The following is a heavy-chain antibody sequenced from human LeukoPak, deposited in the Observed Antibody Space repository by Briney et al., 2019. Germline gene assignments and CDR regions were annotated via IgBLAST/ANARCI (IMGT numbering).Heavy chain of an antibody. D-gene: IGHD3-3*01. J-gene: IGHJ3*02. CDR1: GFTFSSYW. CDR3: ARDGVTIFGVVIDAFDI. Sequence: GGSLRLSCAASGFTFSSYWMSWVRQAPGKGLEWVANIKQDGSEKYYVDSVKGRFTISRDNAKNSLYLQMNSLRAEDTAVYYCARDGVTIFGVVIDAFDIWGQGTMVTVSS. V-gene: IGHV3-7*01. CDR2: IKQDGSEK.